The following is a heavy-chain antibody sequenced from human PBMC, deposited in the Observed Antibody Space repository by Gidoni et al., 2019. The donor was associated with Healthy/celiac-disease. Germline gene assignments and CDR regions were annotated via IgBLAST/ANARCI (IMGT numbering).Heavy chain of an antibody. D-gene: IGHD2-2*01. CDR2: IIPILGIA. V-gene: IGHV1-69*04. J-gene: IGHJ6*03. CDR1: GGTFSSYA. Sequence: QVQLVQSGAEVKKPGSSVKVSCKASGGTFSSYAISWVRQAPGQGLEWMGRIIPILGIANYAQKFQGRVTITADKSTSTAYMELSSLRSEDTAVYYCAREAVPAAAAYYYYYYMDVWGKGTTVTVSS. CDR3: AREAVPAAAAYYYYYYMDV.